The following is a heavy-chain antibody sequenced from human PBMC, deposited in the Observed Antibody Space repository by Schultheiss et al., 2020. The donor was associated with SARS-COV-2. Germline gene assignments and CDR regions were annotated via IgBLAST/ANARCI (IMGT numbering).Heavy chain of an antibody. V-gene: IGHV4-4*07. J-gene: IGHJ4*02. CDR3: ARSDIGAATFFDY. D-gene: IGHD5-12*01. CDR2: IYASGNT. CDR1: GGSINNNY. Sequence: GSLRLSCTVSGGSINNNYWNWIRQPAGKGLEWIGRIYASGNTHYNPSLEGRVTMSVDTSKSQFSLKLGSLTAADTAVYYCARSDIGAATFFDYWGQGALVTVSS.